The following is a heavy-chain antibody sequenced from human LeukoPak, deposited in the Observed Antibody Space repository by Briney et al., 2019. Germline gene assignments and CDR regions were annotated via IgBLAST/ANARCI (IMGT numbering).Heavy chain of an antibody. V-gene: IGHV3-30*02. J-gene: IGHJ4*02. CDR1: GFTFSSYG. Sequence: PGGSLRLSCAAPGFTFSSYGMHWVRQAPGKGLERVAFIRYDGSNKYYADSVKGRFTISRDNSKNTLYLQMNSLRAEDTAVYYCAKDLSGSSDPIDYWGQGTLATVSS. D-gene: IGHD1-26*01. CDR2: IRYDGSNK. CDR3: AKDLSGSSDPIDY.